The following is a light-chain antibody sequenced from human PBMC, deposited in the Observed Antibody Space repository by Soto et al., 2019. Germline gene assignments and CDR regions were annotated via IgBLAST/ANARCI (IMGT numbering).Light chain of an antibody. Sequence: QSALTQPPSASGSPGQSVTISCTGTSGDIGGYDYVSWYQQHPGKAPKLMIYGVTKRPLGVPDRFSGSKSGNTASLTVSGLQAEDEADYYCSSYAGSKNPYVFGTGTKVTVL. J-gene: IGLJ1*01. CDR1: SGDIGGYDY. CDR2: GVT. CDR3: SSYAGSKNPYV. V-gene: IGLV2-8*01.